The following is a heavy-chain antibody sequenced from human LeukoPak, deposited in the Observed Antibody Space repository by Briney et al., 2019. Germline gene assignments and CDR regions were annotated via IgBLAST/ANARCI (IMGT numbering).Heavy chain of an antibody. V-gene: IGHV1-2*02. CDR2: INPNSGGT. CDR3: ARVGGGGAYYAFDY. Sequence: ASVKLSCKASGYTFTGYYMHWVRQAPGQGLEWMGWINPNSGGTNYAQKFQGRVTMTSDTSISTAYMELSRLRSDDTALYYCARVGGGGAYYAFDYWGQGTLVTVSS. D-gene: IGHD4-17*01. CDR1: GYTFTGYY. J-gene: IGHJ4*02.